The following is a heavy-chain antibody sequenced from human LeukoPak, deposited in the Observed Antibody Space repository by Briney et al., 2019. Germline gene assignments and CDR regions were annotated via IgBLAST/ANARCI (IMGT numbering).Heavy chain of an antibody. CDR1: GFTFSSYG. Sequence: PGGSLRLSCAASGFTFSSYGMHWVRQAPGKGLEWVAFIRYDGSNKYYADSVKGRFTISRDNSKNTLYLQMNSLRAEDTAVYYCAKEGSSWYGGFDYWGQGTLVTVSS. J-gene: IGHJ4*02. V-gene: IGHV3-30*02. CDR2: IRYDGSNK. D-gene: IGHD6-13*01. CDR3: AKEGSSWYGGFDY.